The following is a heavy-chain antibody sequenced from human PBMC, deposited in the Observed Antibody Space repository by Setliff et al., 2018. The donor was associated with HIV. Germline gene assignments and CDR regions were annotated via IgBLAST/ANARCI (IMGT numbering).Heavy chain of an antibody. J-gene: IGHJ6*03. CDR2: ISSSSRSK. CDR1: GFTFSTYS. CDR3: ARGHYFKDV. V-gene: IGHV3-21*01. Sequence: GSLRLSCSASGFTFSTYSMTWVRQAPGKGLEWVSSISSSSRSKYYADSVKGRFTISRDNAKNSLYLHMNRLTAEDTAVYHCARGHYFKDVWGKGTTVTVSS.